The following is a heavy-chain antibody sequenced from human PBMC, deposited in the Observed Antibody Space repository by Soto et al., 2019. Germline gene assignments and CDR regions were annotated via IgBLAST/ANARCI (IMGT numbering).Heavy chain of an antibody. V-gene: IGHV1-69*02. D-gene: IGHD4-4*01. CDR2: IIPILGIA. CDR1: GGTFSSYT. CDR3: AKDMTTAPYYFDY. Sequence: SVKVSCKASGGTFSSYTISWVRQAPGQGLEWMGRIIPILGIANYAQKFQGRVTITADKSTSTAYMELSSLRSEDTAVYYCAKDMTTAPYYFDYWGQGTLVTVSS. J-gene: IGHJ4*02.